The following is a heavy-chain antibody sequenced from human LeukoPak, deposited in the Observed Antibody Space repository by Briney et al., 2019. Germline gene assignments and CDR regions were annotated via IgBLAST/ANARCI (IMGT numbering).Heavy chain of an antibody. D-gene: IGHD2-15*01. J-gene: IGHJ4*02. V-gene: IGHV3-11*01. CDR3: ARDPPLYCSGGSCYN. Sequence: PGGSLRLSCAASGFTFSDYYMSWIRQAPGKGLEWVSYISSSGSTLYYADSAKGRFTISRDSAKNSLYLQMNSLRAEDTAVYYCARDPPLYCSGGSCYNWGQGTLVTVSS. CDR1: GFTFSDYY. CDR2: ISSSGSTL.